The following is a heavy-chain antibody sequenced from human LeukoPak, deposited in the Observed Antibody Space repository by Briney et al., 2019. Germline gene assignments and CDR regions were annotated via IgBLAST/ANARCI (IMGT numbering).Heavy chain of an antibody. CDR1: GGSISSYY. V-gene: IGHV4-59*01. Sequence: PSETLSLTCTVSGGSISSYYWSWIRQPPAKGLEWIGYFYYSGSTRYNPSLKSRVTISVDTSKNQFSLKVNSMTTADTAVYYCATDSKYGVHAFDIWGQGTMVTVSS. CDR2: FYYSGST. D-gene: IGHD2-21*01. J-gene: IGHJ3*02. CDR3: ATDSKYGVHAFDI.